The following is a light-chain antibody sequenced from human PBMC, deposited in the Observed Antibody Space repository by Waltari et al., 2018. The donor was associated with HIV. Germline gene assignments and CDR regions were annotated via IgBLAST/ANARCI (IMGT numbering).Light chain of an antibody. Sequence: QSALPQPASVSGSPGQSVTLSSPATTSYFARSTSFSWYHQHPGNLPKVIIYEVTSRPSGVPHRFSGSKSGNTASLTISGLQAEDEAIYYCSTHTTTDTLIFGGGTKLTVL. CDR1: TSYFARSTS. J-gene: IGLJ2*01. CDR3: STHTTTDTLI. V-gene: IGLV2-14*03. CDR2: EVT.